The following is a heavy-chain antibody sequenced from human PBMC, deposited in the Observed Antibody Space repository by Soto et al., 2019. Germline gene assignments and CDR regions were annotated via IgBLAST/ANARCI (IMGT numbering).Heavy chain of an antibody. J-gene: IGHJ5*02. V-gene: IGHV1-3*01. D-gene: IGHD2-8*01. CDR3: AGFMVYAHWFDP. CDR1: GYTFTSYA. CDR2: INAGNGNT. Sequence: QVQLVQSGAEVKKPGASVKVSCKASGYTFTSYAMHWVRQAPGQRLEWMGWINAGNGNTKYSQKFQGRVTITRDTSASTAYMELSSLRSEDTAVYYCAGFMVYAHWFDPWGQGTLVTVSS.